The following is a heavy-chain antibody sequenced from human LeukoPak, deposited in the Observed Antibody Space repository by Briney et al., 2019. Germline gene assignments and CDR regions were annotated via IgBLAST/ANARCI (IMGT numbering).Heavy chain of an antibody. J-gene: IGHJ6*02. Sequence: GGSLRLSCAASGFTVSSNYMSWVRQAPGKGLEWVSVIYSGGSTYYADSVKGRFTISRHNSKNPLYPQMNSLRAEDTAVYCGATMGGGSFEPYYYGMDVWGQGTTVTVSS. V-gene: IGHV3-53*04. CDR3: ATMGGGSFEPYYYGMDV. D-gene: IGHD1-26*01. CDR1: GFTVSSNY. CDR2: IYSGGST.